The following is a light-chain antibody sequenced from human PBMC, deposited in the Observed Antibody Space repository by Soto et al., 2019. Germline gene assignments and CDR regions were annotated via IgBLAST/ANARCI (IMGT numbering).Light chain of an antibody. Sequence: DIQMTQSPSTLSASVGDRVTITCRASQSISSWLAWYQQKPGKAPKLLIYDASSLESGVPSRFSGSGSGTEFTRTISSLQPDDSATYYCQQYNSYSGTFGQGTKLEIK. CDR2: DAS. V-gene: IGKV1-5*01. J-gene: IGKJ2*01. CDR3: QQYNSYSGT. CDR1: QSISSW.